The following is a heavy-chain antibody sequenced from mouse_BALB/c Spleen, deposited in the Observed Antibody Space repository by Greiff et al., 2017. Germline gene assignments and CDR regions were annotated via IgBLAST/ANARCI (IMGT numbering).Heavy chain of an antibody. CDR2: INPSTGYT. J-gene: IGHJ4*01. CDR1: GYTFTSYW. D-gene: IGHD1-1*01. V-gene: IGHV1-7*01. Sequence: QVQLQQSGAELAKPGASVKMSCKASGYTFTSYWMHWVKQRPGQGLEWIGYINPSTGYTEYNQKFKDKATLTADKSSSTAYMQLSSLTSEDSAVYYCARSVITTVVAPYYAMDYWGQGTSVTVSS. CDR3: ARSVITTVVAPYYAMDY.